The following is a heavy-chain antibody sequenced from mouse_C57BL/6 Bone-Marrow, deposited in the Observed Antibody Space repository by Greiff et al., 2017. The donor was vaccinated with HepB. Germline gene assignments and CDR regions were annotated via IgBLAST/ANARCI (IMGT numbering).Heavy chain of an antibody. CDR3: ARSAWGTTPRDV. D-gene: IGHD1-1*01. Sequence: QVQLKQPGAELVKPGASVKLSCKASGYTFTSYWMHWVKQRPGQGLEWIGMIHPNSGSTNYNEKFKSKATLTVDKSSSTAYMQLSSLTSEDSAVYYCARSAWGTTPRDVWGTGTTVTVSS. CDR2: IHPNSGST. CDR1: GYTFTSYW. J-gene: IGHJ1*03. V-gene: IGHV1-64*01.